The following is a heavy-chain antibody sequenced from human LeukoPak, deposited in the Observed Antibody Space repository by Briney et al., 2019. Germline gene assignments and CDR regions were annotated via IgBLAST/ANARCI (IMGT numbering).Heavy chain of an antibody. J-gene: IGHJ4*02. CDR3: ARGSLVVTAINFDY. CDR2: INHSGST. Sequence: SETLSLTCAVYGGSFSGYYWSWIRQPPGKGLEWIGEINHSGSTNYNPSLKSRVTISVDTSKNQFSLKLSSVTAADTAVYYCARGSLVVTAINFDYWGQGTLVTVSS. D-gene: IGHD2-21*02. V-gene: IGHV4-34*01. CDR1: GGSFSGYY.